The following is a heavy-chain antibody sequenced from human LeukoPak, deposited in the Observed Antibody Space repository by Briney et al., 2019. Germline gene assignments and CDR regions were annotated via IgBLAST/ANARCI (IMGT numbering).Heavy chain of an antibody. J-gene: IGHJ4*02. Sequence: GGSLRLSCAASGFTFSSSWMSWVRQAPGKGLEWVSAISGSGGSTYYADSVKGRFTISRDNSKNTLYLQMNSLRAEDTAVYYCAARRGSRRFFDYWGQGTLVTVSS. CDR1: GFTFSSSW. CDR2: ISGSGGST. CDR3: AARRGSRRFFDY. D-gene: IGHD3-3*01. V-gene: IGHV3-23*01.